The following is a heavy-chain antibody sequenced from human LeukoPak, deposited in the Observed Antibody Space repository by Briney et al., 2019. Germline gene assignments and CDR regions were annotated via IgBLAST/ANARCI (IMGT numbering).Heavy chain of an antibody. V-gene: IGHV4-59*11. CDR2: IYYSGST. J-gene: IGHJ3*02. CDR1: GGSISRHY. CDR3: ARVVLEWLSADAFDI. Sequence: PSETLSLTCTVSGGSISRHYWSWIRQPPGKGLEWIGYIYYSGSTNYNPSLKSRVTISVDTSKNQFSLKLSSVTAADTAVYYCARVVLEWLSADAFDIWGQGTMVTVSS. D-gene: IGHD3-3*01.